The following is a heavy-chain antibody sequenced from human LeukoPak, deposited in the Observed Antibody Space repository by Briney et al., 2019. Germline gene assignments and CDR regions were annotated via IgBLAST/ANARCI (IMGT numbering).Heavy chain of an antibody. Sequence: GESPMIPFTASRFALRKLWMHWVRPAPGKGLVWVSRIHLDTSVTTYADSVKGRFTISRDNAKNTLYLQMSSLRGDDTAVYYCTRADVSGIYFDIAYRGQGTLVTASS. CDR1: RFALRKLW. V-gene: IGHV3-74*01. D-gene: IGHD1-26*01. CDR2: IHLDTSVT. CDR3: TRADVSGIYFDIAY. J-gene: IGHJ4*02.